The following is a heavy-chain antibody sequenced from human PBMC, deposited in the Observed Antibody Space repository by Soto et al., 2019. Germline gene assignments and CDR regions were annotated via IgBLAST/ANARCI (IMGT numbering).Heavy chain of an antibody. Sequence: SVKVSCNASAYTFTSYGMSCDRQAPGQGLEWMGWISAYNGNTNYAQKLKGRVTMTTDTSTSTAYMELRSLRSDDTAVYYCARLFTMVRGDSDYWGQGTLVTVSS. CDR1: AYTFTSYG. J-gene: IGHJ4*02. CDR3: ARLFTMVRGDSDY. D-gene: IGHD3-10*01. CDR2: ISAYNGNT. V-gene: IGHV1-18*04.